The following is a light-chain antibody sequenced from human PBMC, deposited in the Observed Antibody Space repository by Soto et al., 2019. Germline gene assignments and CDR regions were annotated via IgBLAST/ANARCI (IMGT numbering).Light chain of an antibody. J-gene: IGLJ1*01. CDR1: SSDVGGYNY. CDR3: ISYTSNSPYV. Sequence: QSALTQPASVSGSPGQSITISFTGTSSDVGGYNYVSWYQQHPGKAPKLMIYEVSNRPSGVSNRFSGSKSGNTASLTISGLQAEDEADYYCISYTSNSPYVFGTGTKVTVL. CDR2: EVS. V-gene: IGLV2-14*01.